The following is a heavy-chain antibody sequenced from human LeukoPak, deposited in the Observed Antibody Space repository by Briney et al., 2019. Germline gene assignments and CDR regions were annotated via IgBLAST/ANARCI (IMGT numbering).Heavy chain of an antibody. J-gene: IGHJ6*02. V-gene: IGHV4-34*01. CDR2: INHSGGT. CDR3: ARGLSGYYTNYGMDV. Sequence: SETLSLTCAVYGGSFSGYYWSWIRQPPGKGLEWIGEINHSGGTNYNPSLKSRVTISVDTSKNQFSLKLSSVTAADTAVYYCARGLSGYYTNYGMDVWGQGTTVTVSS. D-gene: IGHD3-9*01. CDR1: GGSFSGYY.